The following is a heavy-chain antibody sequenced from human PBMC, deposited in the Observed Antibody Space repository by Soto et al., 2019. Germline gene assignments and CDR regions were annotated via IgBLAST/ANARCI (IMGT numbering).Heavy chain of an antibody. D-gene: IGHD5-12*01. CDR1: GFTFSSYA. J-gene: IGHJ6*02. CDR2: ISYDGSNK. CDR3: AREASEMATTRGMDV. Sequence: QVQLVESGGGVVQPGRSLRLSCAASGFTFSSYAMHRVRQAPGKGLEWVAVISYDGSNKYYADSGKGRFTISRDNSKNTLYLQRSSLRAEDTAVYYCAREASEMATTRGMDVWGQGTTVTVSS. V-gene: IGHV3-30-3*01.